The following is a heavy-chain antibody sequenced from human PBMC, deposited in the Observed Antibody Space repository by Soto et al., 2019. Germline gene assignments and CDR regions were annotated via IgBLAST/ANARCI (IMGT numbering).Heavy chain of an antibody. Sequence: EVQLVESGGGLIQPGGSLRLSCAASGFTVSSNYMSWVRQAPGKGLEWVSVIYSGGSTYYADSVKGRFTISRDNSKNSLYLQMNSLRDEDTAVYYCARESRSHWYLDYWGQGTLVTVSS. CDR3: ARESRSHWYLDY. J-gene: IGHJ4*02. CDR2: IYSGGST. CDR1: GFTVSSNY. D-gene: IGHD6-19*01. V-gene: IGHV3-53*01.